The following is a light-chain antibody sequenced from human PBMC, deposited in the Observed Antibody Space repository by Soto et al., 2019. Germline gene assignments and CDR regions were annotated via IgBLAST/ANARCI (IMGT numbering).Light chain of an antibody. CDR3: QSYDSSNVV. J-gene: IGLJ2*01. CDR1: SGSIASNY. V-gene: IGLV6-57*02. Sequence: NFMLTQPHSVSESPGKTVTISCTGSSGSIASNYVQWYQQRPGSAPTTVIYADDQRPSGVPDRFSGSIDSSSHSASLTISGLRTEDEADYYCQSYDSSNVVFGGGTKVTVL. CDR2: ADD.